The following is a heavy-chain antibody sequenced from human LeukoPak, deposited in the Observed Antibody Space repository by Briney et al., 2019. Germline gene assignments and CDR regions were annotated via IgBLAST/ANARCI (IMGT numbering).Heavy chain of an antibody. CDR1: GYSFIGYF. V-gene: IGHV1-2*02. CDR2: INPITGGT. J-gene: IGHJ6*03. Sequence: ASVKVSCKTSGYSFIGYFLFWVRQAPGQGLEWMGWINPITGGTNYAQKFQGRVTMTRDTSVSTAYMDLSGLTSDDTAVYYCVRPHYYYYYLDVWGKGTTVTVSS. CDR3: VRPHYYYYYLDV.